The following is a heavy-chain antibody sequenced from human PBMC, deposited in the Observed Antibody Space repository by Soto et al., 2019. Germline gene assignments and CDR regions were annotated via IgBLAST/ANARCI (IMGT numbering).Heavy chain of an antibody. CDR2: INHSGSS. Sequence: SETLSLTCAVYGGSFSGYDWTWIRQPPGTGLEWIGEINHSGSSNYNPSLKSRVTISVDTSKNQFSLKLTSVTAADTAVYYCARLARCYFDYWVQGTLVT. J-gene: IGHJ4*02. CDR3: ARLARCYFDY. CDR1: GGSFSGYD. V-gene: IGHV4-34*01. D-gene: IGHD3-3*02.